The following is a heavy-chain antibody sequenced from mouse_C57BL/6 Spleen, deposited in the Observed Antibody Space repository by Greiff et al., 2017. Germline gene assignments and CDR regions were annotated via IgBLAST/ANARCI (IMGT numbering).Heavy chain of an antibody. CDR3: ARNPAFMTTVVACYFDY. CDR2: ISSGSSTI. V-gene: IGHV5-17*01. D-gene: IGHD1-1*01. J-gene: IGHJ2*01. Sequence: EVHLVESGGGLVKPGGSLKLSCAASGFTFSDYGMHWVRQAPEKGLEWVAYISSGSSTIYYADTVKGRFPISRDNAKNTLFLQMTSLRSEDTAMYYCARNPAFMTTVVACYFDYWGQGTTLTVAS. CDR1: GFTFSDYG.